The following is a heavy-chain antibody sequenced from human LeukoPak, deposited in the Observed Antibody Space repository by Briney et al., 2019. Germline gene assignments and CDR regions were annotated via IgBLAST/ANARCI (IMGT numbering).Heavy chain of an antibody. CDR3: ANGNLEQNCDSGGSCYGSSDY. CDR2: ISYDGSNK. Sequence: PGRSLRLSCAASGFTFSSYGMHWVRQAPGKGLEWVAVISYDGSNKYYADSVKGRFTISRDNSKNTLYLQMNSLRAEDTAVYYCANGNLEQNCDSGGSCYGSSDYWGQGTLVTVPS. V-gene: IGHV3-30*18. D-gene: IGHD2-15*01. J-gene: IGHJ4*02. CDR1: GFTFSSYG.